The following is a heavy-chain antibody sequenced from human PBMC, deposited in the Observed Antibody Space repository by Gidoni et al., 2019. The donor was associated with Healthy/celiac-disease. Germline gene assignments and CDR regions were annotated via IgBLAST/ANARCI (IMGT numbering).Heavy chain of an antibody. CDR2: IAPRTSYT. CDR1: GYSVTSYG. D-gene: IGHD5-12*01. Sequence: EVQLVQSGAEVKKRGESLRSSCKGSGYSVTSYGLSWVCQMPGKGMEWTGRIAPRTSYTNYSPSFQAHVTISADKSISTAYLQWSSLKASDTAMYYCARRGYLVYSGYGRNYGMDVWGQGTTVTVSS. V-gene: IGHV5-10-1*03. J-gene: IGHJ6*02. CDR3: ARRGYLVYSGYGRNYGMDV.